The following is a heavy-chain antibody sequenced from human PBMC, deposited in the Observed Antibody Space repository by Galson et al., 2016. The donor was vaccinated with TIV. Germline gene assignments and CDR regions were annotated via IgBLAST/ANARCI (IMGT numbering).Heavy chain of an antibody. V-gene: IGHV3-30*18. D-gene: IGHD1-14*01. Sequence: SLRLSCAASGFMFSYYSMHWVRQAPSKGLEWVAVIAYDGNNIYYSESAKGRFTISRDNSRNTLYLQMSSLRREDTAVYYCAKDPEQWRDRSFYFDYWGQGALVTVSS. CDR1: GFMFSYYS. CDR2: IAYDGNNI. J-gene: IGHJ4*02. CDR3: AKDPEQWRDRSFYFDY.